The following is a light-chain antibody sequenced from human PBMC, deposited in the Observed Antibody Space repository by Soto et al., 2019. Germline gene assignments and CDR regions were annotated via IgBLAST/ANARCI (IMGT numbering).Light chain of an antibody. CDR3: QQYNNWPPST. J-gene: IGKJ4*01. Sequence: EIVLTQSPGTLSFSAGERATLSCRASQRVNSRYLAWYQQKPGQAPRLLIYGASSRVTGIPARFSGSGSGTEFTLTISSLQSEDFAVYYCQQYNNWPPSTFGGGTKVDIK. CDR1: QRVNSRY. V-gene: IGKV3-15*01. CDR2: GAS.